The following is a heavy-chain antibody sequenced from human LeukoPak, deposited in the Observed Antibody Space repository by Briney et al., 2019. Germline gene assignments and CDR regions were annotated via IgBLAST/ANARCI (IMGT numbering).Heavy chain of an antibody. J-gene: IGHJ4*02. V-gene: IGHV1-2*02. CDR2: INPNSGGT. Sequence: ASVKVSCKASGYTFTGYYMHWVRQAPGQGLEWMGWINPNSGGTYYAQKFQGRVTMTSDTSIGAAYMQLSRLRSDDTAVYYCARDLYGGTSATFDYWGQGTLVTVSS. D-gene: IGHD4-23*01. CDR3: ARDLYGGTSATFDY. CDR1: GYTFTGYY.